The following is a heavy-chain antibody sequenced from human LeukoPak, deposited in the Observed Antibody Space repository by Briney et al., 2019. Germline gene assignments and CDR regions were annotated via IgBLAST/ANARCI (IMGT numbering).Heavy chain of an antibody. CDR3: ARAFSGGSCYFNAFDI. V-gene: IGHV4-4*07. CDR2: IYTSGST. CDR1: GVSISSYY. D-gene: IGHD2-15*01. J-gene: IGHJ3*02. Sequence: SETLSLTCTVSGVSISSYYWSWIRQPAGKGLEWIGRIYTSGSTNYNPSLKSRVTTSVDTSKNQFSLKLSSVTAADTAVYYCARAFSGGSCYFNAFDIWGQGTMVTVSS.